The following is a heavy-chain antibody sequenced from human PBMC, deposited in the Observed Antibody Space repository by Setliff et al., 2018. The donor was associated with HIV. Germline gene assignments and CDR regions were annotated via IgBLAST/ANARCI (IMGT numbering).Heavy chain of an antibody. D-gene: IGHD5-18*01. CDR3: AVTSMASSFDY. Sequence: HPGGSLRLSWAASGFTLSAYSMNWVRQAPGKGREWISYISSRGVMYYADSVRGRFTISRDNGKNSLYLQMNSLRAEDTAVYYCAVTSMASSFDYWGQGALVTVSS. V-gene: IGHV3-48*01. CDR1: GFTLSAYS. CDR2: ISSRGVM. J-gene: IGHJ4*02.